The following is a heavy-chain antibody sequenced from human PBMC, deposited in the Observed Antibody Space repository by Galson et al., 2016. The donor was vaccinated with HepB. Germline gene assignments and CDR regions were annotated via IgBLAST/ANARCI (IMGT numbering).Heavy chain of an antibody. CDR3: AKGLTTVATEVDY. CDR2: ISDSAGST. D-gene: IGHD4-17*01. CDR1: GFIFSNYA. J-gene: IGHJ4*02. V-gene: IGHV3-23*01. Sequence: SLRLSCAASGFIFSNYAMSWVRQAPGKGLEWVSGISDSAGSTYFADSVKGRFTISRDNFKNMLYLQMNSLRAEDTAVYYCAKGLTTVATEVDYWGQGTLVTVSS.